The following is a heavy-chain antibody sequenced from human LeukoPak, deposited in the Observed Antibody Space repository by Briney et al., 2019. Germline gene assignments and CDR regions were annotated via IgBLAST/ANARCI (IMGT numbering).Heavy chain of an antibody. V-gene: IGHV5-51*01. CDR1: GNSFTSYW. Sequence: GESLKISCKGSGNSFTSYWIGWVRQMPGKGLEWMGIIYFGDSHTRYSPSFQGQVTISADKSISTAYLQWSSLKASDTAIHYCARSAGSSSSWEFDYWGQGTLVTVSS. D-gene: IGHD6-13*01. CDR2: IYFGDSHT. CDR3: ARSAGSSSSWEFDY. J-gene: IGHJ4*02.